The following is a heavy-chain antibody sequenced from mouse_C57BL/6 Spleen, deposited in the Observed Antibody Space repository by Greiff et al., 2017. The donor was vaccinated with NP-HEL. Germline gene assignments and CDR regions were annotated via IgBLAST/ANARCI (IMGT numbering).Heavy chain of an antibody. CDR3: ARHDDYDYFDY. Sequence: EVMLVESGGDLVKPGGSLQLSCAASGFTFSSYGMSWVRQTPDKRLEWVATISSGGSYTSYPDSVKGRFTISRDNAKNTLYLQMSSLKSEDTAMYYCARHDDYDYFDYWGQGTTLTVSS. CDR2: ISSGGSYT. D-gene: IGHD2-4*01. V-gene: IGHV5-6*01. CDR1: GFTFSSYG. J-gene: IGHJ2*01.